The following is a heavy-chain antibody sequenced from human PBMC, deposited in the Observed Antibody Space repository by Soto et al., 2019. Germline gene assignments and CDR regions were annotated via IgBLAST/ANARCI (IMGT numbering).Heavy chain of an antibody. CDR1: GGTFSSYA. Sequence: GASVKVSCKASGGTFSSYAISWVRQAPGQGLEWMGGIIPIFGTANYAQRFQGRVTITRDTSASTAYMELSSLRSEDTAVYYCARNILGGTTDYWGPGTLVTVSS. D-gene: IGHD1-7*01. V-gene: IGHV1-69*05. J-gene: IGHJ4*02. CDR3: ARNILGGTTDY. CDR2: IIPIFGTA.